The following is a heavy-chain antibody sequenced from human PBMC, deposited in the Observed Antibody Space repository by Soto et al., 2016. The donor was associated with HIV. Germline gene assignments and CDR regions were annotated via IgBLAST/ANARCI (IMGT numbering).Heavy chain of an antibody. J-gene: IGHJ6*02. CDR2: ISTFNGKT. V-gene: IGHV1-18*01. Sequence: QVQLVQSGAEVKKPGASVKVSCKAVGYEFKKYAISWVRQAPGQGLEWLGWISTFNGKTKYAKNIQDRVTMTTDTSTNTAYMEVRRLRSDDTAVYYCARAGYCSEDCPTHVWFYYYGMDVWGQGTTVTVSS. CDR1: GYEFKKYA. D-gene: IGHD2-15*01. CDR3: ARAGYCSEDCPTHVWFYYYGMDV.